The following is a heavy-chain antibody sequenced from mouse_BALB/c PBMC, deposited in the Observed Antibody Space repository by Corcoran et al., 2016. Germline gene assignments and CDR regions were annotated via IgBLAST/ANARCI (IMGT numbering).Heavy chain of an antibody. CDR2: INPDSSTR. J-gene: IGHJ3*01. D-gene: IGHD2-1*01. Sequence: EVKLLESGGGLVQPGGSLKLSCAASGFDFSRYWMSWVRQAPGKGLEWIGEINPDSSTRNDTPSLKDKFIISRDNAKNTLYLQMSKVRSEDTALYYCARLGYYGNSAYWGQGTLVTVSA. CDR1: GFDFSRYW. CDR3: ARLGYYGNSAY. V-gene: IGHV4-1*02.